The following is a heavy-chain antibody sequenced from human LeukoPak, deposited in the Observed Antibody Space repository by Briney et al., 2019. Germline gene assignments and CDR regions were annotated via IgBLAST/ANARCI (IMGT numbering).Heavy chain of an antibody. V-gene: IGHV3-33*01. CDR3: ARGVYYYDSSGYYPLHAFDI. D-gene: IGHD3-22*01. J-gene: IGHJ3*02. CDR2: IWYDGSNK. CDR1: GFTFSSYG. Sequence: GRSLRLPCAASGFTFSSYGMHWVRQAPGKGLEWVAVIWYDGSNKYYADSVKGRFTISRDNSKNTLYLQMNSLRAEDTAVYYCARGVYYYDSSGYYPLHAFDIWGQGTMVTVSS.